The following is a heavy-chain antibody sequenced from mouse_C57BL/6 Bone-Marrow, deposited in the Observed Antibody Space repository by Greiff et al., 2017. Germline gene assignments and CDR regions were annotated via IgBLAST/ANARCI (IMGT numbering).Heavy chain of an antibody. CDR2: INPGSGGT. CDR1: GYAFTNYL. D-gene: IGHD2-3*01. V-gene: IGHV1-54*01. Sequence: VQLHQSGAELVRPGTSVKVSCKASGYAFTNYLIEWVKQRPGQGLEWIGVINPGSGGTNYNEKFMGKVTLTAAISASTAYKQPSSLSSENTAVYYGARRWLLRLDYWSQGTTLTVSS. CDR3: ARRWLLRLDY. J-gene: IGHJ2*01.